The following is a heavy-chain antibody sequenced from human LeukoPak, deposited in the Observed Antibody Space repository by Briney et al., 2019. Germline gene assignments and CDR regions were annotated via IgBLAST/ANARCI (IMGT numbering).Heavy chain of an antibody. Sequence: SVKVSCKASGGTFSSYAISWVRPAPGQGLEWMGGIIPIFGTANYAQKFQGRVTITADESTSTAYMELSSLRSEDTAVYYCARSGVLLWFGASHYYYMDVWGKGTTVTVSS. D-gene: IGHD3-10*01. V-gene: IGHV1-69*13. J-gene: IGHJ6*03. CDR2: IIPIFGTA. CDR3: ARSGVLLWFGASHYYYMDV. CDR1: GGTFSSYA.